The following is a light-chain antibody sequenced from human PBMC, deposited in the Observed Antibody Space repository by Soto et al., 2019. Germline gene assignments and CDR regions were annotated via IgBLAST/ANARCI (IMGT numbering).Light chain of an antibody. V-gene: IGKV3-20*01. Sequence: IVLTQPPGPLSVSPGDRVTLSCRASQTVNNNYLAWYQQKPGQAPRLLIYGASTPATGTPARFSGSGSGTHFTLTVSRLEPEDFAVYYRQQYGGSAPWTFGPGTKVDIK. J-gene: IGKJ1*01. CDR2: GAS. CDR3: QQYGGSAPWT. CDR1: QTVNNNY.